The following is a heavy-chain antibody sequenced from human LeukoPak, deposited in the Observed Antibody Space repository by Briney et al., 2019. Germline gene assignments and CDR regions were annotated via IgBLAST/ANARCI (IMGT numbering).Heavy chain of an antibody. D-gene: IGHD3-22*01. J-gene: IGHJ4*02. Sequence: PGGSLRLSCAASGFTFSSYAMSWVRQAPGKGLEWVSAISGSGGSTYYADSVKGRFTISRDNSKNTLYLQMNSLRAEDTAVYYCARDSEFDSSGYSPPLQYWGQGTLVTVSS. CDR3: ARDSEFDSSGYSPPLQY. CDR2: ISGSGGST. V-gene: IGHV3-23*01. CDR1: GFTFSSYA.